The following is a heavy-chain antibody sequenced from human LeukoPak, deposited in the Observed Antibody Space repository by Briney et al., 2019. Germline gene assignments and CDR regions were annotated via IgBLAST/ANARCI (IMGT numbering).Heavy chain of an antibody. CDR1: GFTFSGSA. J-gene: IGHJ5*02. Sequence: GGSLRLSCAASGFTFSGSAMHWVRQASGKGLEWVGRIRSKANSYATAYAASVKGRFAISRDNAKNSLYLQMNSLRAEDTAVYYCARDGPRVPTIFGTFDRWGQGTLVTVSS. V-gene: IGHV3-73*01. D-gene: IGHD3-3*01. CDR3: ARDGPRVPTIFGTFDR. CDR2: IRSKANSYAT.